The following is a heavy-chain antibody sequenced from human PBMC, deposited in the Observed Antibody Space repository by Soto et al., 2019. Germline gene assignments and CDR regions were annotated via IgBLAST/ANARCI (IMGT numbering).Heavy chain of an antibody. Sequence: GGSLRLSRAAPGFSFPSHGMHSVRQAPSKALDRVAAISSTGSNQYYADPVKGRFTISGSDSTNTLYLEMKSLRVEDTAIYYCAKVSASTSGWYGSGWGTFDSWGQGTLVTVSS. CDR3: AKVSASTSGWYGSGWGTFDS. D-gene: IGHD6-19*01. J-gene: IGHJ4*02. V-gene: IGHV3-30*18. CDR1: GFSFPSHG. CDR2: ISSTGSNQ.